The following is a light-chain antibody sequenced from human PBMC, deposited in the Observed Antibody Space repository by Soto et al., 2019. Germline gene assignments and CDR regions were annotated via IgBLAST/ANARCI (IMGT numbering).Light chain of an antibody. V-gene: IGKV1-9*01. CDR2: AAS. Sequence: DIQLTQSPSFLSASVGDRVTITCRASQGISSFLAWYQQTPGKAPKLLIYAASTLQSGVPSRFSGSGSGTEFTLTISSLQPEDFATYYCQQLKSYPLTFGGGTKVVIK. CDR3: QQLKSYPLT. CDR1: QGISSF. J-gene: IGKJ4*01.